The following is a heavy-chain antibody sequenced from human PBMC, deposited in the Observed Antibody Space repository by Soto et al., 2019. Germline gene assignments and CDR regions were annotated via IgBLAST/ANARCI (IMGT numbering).Heavy chain of an antibody. CDR3: ARGVGYCSGGSCYLDS. J-gene: IGHJ4*02. Sequence: EVQLVESGGGLVQPGGSLRLSCAASGFTFSSYNMNWVRQAPGKGLEWVSYISSSSTTIHYGDSVKGRFTISRDNAKTSLYLQMNSLRAEDTAVYYCARGVGYCSGGSCYLDSWGQGTLVTVSS. V-gene: IGHV3-48*01. CDR1: GFTFSSYN. D-gene: IGHD2-15*01. CDR2: ISSSSTTI.